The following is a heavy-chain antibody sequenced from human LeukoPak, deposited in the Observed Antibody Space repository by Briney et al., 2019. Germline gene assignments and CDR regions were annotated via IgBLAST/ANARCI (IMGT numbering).Heavy chain of an antibody. CDR3: ARRIAAAGNDAFDI. V-gene: IGHV4-39*07. Sequence: TTSETLSLTCTVSGGSISTSNYYWGWIRQPPGKGLEWIGNIFYSGSTYYSPSLRSRVTISLDTSRNQFSLKLNSVTAADTAVYYCARRIAAAGNDAFDIWGQGTMVTVSS. J-gene: IGHJ3*02. CDR1: GGSISTSNYY. D-gene: IGHD6-13*01. CDR2: IFYSGST.